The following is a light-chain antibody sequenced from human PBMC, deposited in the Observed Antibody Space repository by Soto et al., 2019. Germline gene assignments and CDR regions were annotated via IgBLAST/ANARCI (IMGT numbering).Light chain of an antibody. V-gene: IGKV3-11*01. Sequence: IVLTQSPATQSLYPGDRATLSCRASQSVITFLAWYQQKPGQAPRLLIYDASNRATGIPARFSGSGTGTDFPLTISSLEPEDFAVYYCHQRSNWPPYTFGQGTKLEIK. J-gene: IGKJ2*01. CDR2: DAS. CDR3: HQRSNWPPYT. CDR1: QSVITF.